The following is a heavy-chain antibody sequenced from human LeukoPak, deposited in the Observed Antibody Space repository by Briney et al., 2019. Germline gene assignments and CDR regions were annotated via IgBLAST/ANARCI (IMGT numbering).Heavy chain of an antibody. CDR2: ISCSGGST. CDR3: ARPPLGGFDP. V-gene: IGHV3-23*01. J-gene: IGHJ5*02. CDR1: GFTFSNYA. Sequence: GGSLRLSCAASGFTFSNYAMNWVRQAPVKGLEWVSTISCSGGSTYYADSVKVRFTISRDNSKNTLYLQMNSLRAEDTAVYYCARPPLGGFDPWGQGTLVTVSS.